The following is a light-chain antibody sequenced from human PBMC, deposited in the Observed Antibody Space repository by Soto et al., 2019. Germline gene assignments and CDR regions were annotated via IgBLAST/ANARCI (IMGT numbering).Light chain of an antibody. CDR3: SSYTSSSTPV. Sequence: QSVLTQPASVSGSPGQSITISCTGTSSDVGGYNYVSWYQQHPGKAPKLMIYEVSNRPSGVSNRFSGSKSGNTASLTISGLQAEDEADYYCSSYTSSSTPVFETGTQLTVL. J-gene: IGLJ1*01. CDR1: SSDVGGYNY. CDR2: EVS. V-gene: IGLV2-14*01.